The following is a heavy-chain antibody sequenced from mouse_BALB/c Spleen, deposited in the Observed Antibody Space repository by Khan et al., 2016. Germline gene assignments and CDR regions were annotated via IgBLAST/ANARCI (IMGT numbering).Heavy chain of an antibody. CDR2: INPDSSTI. D-gene: IGHD1-2*01. J-gene: IGHJ3*01. CDR3: SRLDYSGLGAY. V-gene: IGHV4-1*02. Sequence: EVQLVETGGGLVQPGGSLKLSCAASGFDFSRYWMSWVRQAPGKGLEWIGEINPDSSTINYTPSLTDKFIISRDHAKNKLYLQMRQVRSEETDLYYGSRLDYSGLGAYWGQGTLVTVSA. CDR1: GFDFSRYW.